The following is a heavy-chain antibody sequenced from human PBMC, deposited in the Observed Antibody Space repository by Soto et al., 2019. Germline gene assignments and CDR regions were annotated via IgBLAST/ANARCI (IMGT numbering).Heavy chain of an antibody. CDR1: GFTFSSYW. CDR2: INGDGGTT. CDR3: ARVGGSSWH. D-gene: IGHD6-6*01. Sequence: EVQLVESGGGLVQPGGSLRLSCAASGFTFSSYWMHWVRQAPGKGLVWVSRINGDGGTTNYADSVKGRFTISRDNVKNTLFLQMNSLRVEDAAVYYCARVGGSSWHWGQGTLVTVSS. J-gene: IGHJ4*02. V-gene: IGHV3-74*01.